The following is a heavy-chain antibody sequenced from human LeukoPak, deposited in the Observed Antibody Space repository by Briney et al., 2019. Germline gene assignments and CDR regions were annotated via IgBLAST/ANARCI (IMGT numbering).Heavy chain of an antibody. CDR2: IYYSGST. Sequence: PSETLSLTCTVSGGSISSSSYYWGWIRQPPGKGLEWIGSIYYSGSTYYNPSLKSRVTISVDTSKNQFSLKLSSVTAADTAVYYCAREDDYYDSSGYYYYGMDVWGQGTTVTVSS. J-gene: IGHJ6*02. V-gene: IGHV4-39*07. CDR3: AREDDYYDSSGYYYYGMDV. CDR1: GGSISSSSYY. D-gene: IGHD3-22*01.